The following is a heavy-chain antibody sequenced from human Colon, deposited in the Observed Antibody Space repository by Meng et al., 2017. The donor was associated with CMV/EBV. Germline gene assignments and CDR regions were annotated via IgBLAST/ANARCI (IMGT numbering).Heavy chain of an antibody. D-gene: IGHD6-13*01. CDR2: IYSSGST. Sequence: GSLRLSCTVSGGSITISSYYYVWIRQPPGKGLEWIGYIYSSGSTNYNPSVKSRVTISVDTSKNQFSLKLSSVTAADTAVYYCARGSTGYSSSWYRYWGQGTLVTVSS. V-gene: IGHV4-61*05. CDR1: GGSITISSYY. CDR3: ARGSTGYSSSWYRY. J-gene: IGHJ4*02.